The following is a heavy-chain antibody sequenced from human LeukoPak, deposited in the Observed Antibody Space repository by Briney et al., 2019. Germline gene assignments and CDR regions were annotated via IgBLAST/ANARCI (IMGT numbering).Heavy chain of an antibody. J-gene: IGHJ4*02. CDR2: INPNSGGT. D-gene: IGHD2-15*01. CDR3: ARSVVAAATTDY. Sequence: EASVKVSCKASGCTFTDYHLHWVRQAPGQGLEWMGWINPNSGGTNYAQKFQGRVTMTRDTSISTAYMDLSSLISADAAIYYCARSVVAAATTDYWGQGTLVTVSS. V-gene: IGHV1-2*02. CDR1: GCTFTDYH.